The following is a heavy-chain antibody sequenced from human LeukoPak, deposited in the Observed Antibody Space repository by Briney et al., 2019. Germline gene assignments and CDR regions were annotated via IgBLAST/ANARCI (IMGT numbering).Heavy chain of an antibody. Sequence: GGSLRLSCAASGFTFDDYAMHWVRQAPGKGLEWVSGISWKSANIGYADSVKGRFTISRDNSKNTLYLQMNSLRAEDTAVYYCAKASRDLGYYFDYWGQGTLVTVSS. CDR3: AKASRDLGYYFDY. D-gene: IGHD3-16*01. CDR1: GFTFDDYA. J-gene: IGHJ4*02. V-gene: IGHV3-9*01. CDR2: ISWKSANI.